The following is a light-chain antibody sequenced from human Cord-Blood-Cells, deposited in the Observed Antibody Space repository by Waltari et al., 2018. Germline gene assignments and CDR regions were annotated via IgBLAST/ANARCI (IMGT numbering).Light chain of an antibody. Sequence: QSALTQPASVSGSPGQSTTISSTGTSSDLGSYNLVSWYQQHQGKAPKLMNYEGSKRHSGVYNRCSGSKSGNTASLTISGLQAEDEADYYCCSYAGSSTFVVFGGGTKLTVL. J-gene: IGLJ2*01. CDR2: EGS. CDR3: CSYAGSSTFVV. CDR1: SSDLGSYNL. V-gene: IGLV2-23*03.